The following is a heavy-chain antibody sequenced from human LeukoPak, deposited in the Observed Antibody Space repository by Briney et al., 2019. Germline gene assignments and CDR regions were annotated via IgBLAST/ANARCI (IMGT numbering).Heavy chain of an antibody. CDR3: ARASEGIGYFDT. Sequence: SETLSLTCTVSGASFSNDYWSWVRQAPGKGLEWIGYIYHNGRTNYSPSLKSRITMSIDTSQNQFSLKLTSVAAADTAVYYCARASEGIGYFDTWGRGSLVTFSS. J-gene: IGHJ4*02. CDR1: GASFSNDY. D-gene: IGHD3-3*01. CDR2: IYHNGRT. V-gene: IGHV4-59*01.